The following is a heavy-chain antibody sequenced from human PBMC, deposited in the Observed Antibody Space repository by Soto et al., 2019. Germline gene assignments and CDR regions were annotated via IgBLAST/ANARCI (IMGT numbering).Heavy chain of an antibody. CDR3: ARDQGFGELYYYYGMDV. J-gene: IGHJ6*02. V-gene: IGHV3-21*02. CDR1: GFNFSRYS. Sequence: EVQLVESGGGLVKPGGSLRLSCAASGFNFSRYSMNWVRQAPGKGLEWVSSISSSSTHIYYADSVRGRLTISRENAKNSLYLQMNSLRAEDTAVYYCARDQGFGELYYYYGMDVWGQGTTVTVPS. D-gene: IGHD3-10*01. CDR2: ISSSSTHI.